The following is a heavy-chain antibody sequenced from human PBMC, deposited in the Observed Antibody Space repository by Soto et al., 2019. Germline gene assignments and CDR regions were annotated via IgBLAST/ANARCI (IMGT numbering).Heavy chain of an antibody. Sequence: PGGSLRLSCAASGFTFSSYWIHWGRQAPGKGLVWVSRINSDGSSTSYADSVKGRFTISRDNAKNTLYLQMNSLRAEDTAVYYCARDARRTTVTTHGMDVWGQGTTVTVSS. J-gene: IGHJ6*02. CDR1: GFTFSSYW. CDR2: INSDGSST. D-gene: IGHD4-17*01. CDR3: ARDARRTTVTTHGMDV. V-gene: IGHV3-74*01.